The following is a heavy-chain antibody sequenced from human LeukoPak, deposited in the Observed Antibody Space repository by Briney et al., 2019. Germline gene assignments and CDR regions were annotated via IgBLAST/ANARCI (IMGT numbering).Heavy chain of an antibody. D-gene: IGHD3-10*01. CDR3: ARDHGSYYFDY. J-gene: IGHJ4*02. CDR1: GLTFSRYW. V-gene: IGHV3-74*01. CDR2: ISSDGSST. Sequence: GGSLRLSCVASGLTFSRYWIHWVRQAPGKGLVWVSSISSDGSSTSYADSVKGRFTISRDNAKNTLSLQMNSLRAEDTAVYYCARDHGSYYFDYWGQGILVTVSS.